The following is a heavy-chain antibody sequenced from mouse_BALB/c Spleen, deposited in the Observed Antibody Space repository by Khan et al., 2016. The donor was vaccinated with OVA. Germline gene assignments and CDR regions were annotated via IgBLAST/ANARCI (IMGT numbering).Heavy chain of an antibody. D-gene: IGHD4-1*01. CDR1: GYTFTDYV. J-gene: IGHJ3*01. CDR3: ARAGWDVFAY. CDR2: IYPGSDST. V-gene: IGHV1-77*01. Sequence: VQLQESGPELVKPGASVKMSCKASGYTFTDYVMNWVKQRNGQGLEWIGQIYPGSDSTYYNEKFKGKATLTADRSSSTAYMQLSNLTSEDSAAYFCARAGWDVFAYWGQGTLVTVSA.